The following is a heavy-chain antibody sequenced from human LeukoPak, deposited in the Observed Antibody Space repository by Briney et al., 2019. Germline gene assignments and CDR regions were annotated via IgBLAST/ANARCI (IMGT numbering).Heavy chain of an antibody. CDR2: IYSGGST. D-gene: IGHD3-10*01. CDR3: ARDWSGSGSYYYYYGMDV. V-gene: IGHV3-66*01. Sequence: GGSLRLSCAASGFTVSSNYMSWVRQAPGKGLEWVSVIYSGGSTYYADSVKGRFTISRDNSKNTLYLQMNSLRAEDTAVYYCARDWSGSGSYYYYYGMDVWGQGTTVTVSS. J-gene: IGHJ6*02. CDR1: GFTVSSNY.